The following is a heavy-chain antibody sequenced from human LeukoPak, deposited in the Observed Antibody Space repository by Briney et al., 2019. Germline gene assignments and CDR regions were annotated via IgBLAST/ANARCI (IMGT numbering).Heavy chain of an antibody. CDR1: GFTFSDYY. J-gene: IGHJ4*02. CDR3: ARRRDSGSLQHFDY. Sequence: PGGSLRLSCAASGFTFSDYYMSWIRQAPGKGLEWVSYISSSGTTIYYADSVKGRFTISRDNAKNSLYLQMNSLRAEDTAVYYCARRRDSGSLQHFDYWGQGTLVTDSS. V-gene: IGHV3-11*01. CDR2: ISSSGTTI. D-gene: IGHD1-26*01.